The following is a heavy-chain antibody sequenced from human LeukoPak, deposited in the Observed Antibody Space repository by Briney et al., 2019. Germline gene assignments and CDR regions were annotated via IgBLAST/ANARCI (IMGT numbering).Heavy chain of an antibody. CDR1: GFTFSSYN. CDR2: ISTSSSYI. J-gene: IGHJ4*02. V-gene: IGHV3-21*01. Sequence: GGSLRLSCAASGFTFSSYNMNWVRQAPGKGLEWVSSISTSSSYIYYADSVKGRFTISRDNAKNSLYLQMNSLRAEDTAVYYCAAAYNWNAGSFDYWGQGTLVTVSS. CDR3: AAAYNWNAGSFDY. D-gene: IGHD1-20*01.